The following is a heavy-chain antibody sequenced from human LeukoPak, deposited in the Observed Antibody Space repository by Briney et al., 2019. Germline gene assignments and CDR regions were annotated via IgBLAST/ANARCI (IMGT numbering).Heavy chain of an antibody. J-gene: IGHJ5*02. CDR1: GFTFSSYW. CDR3: ARAPHAGWFDP. V-gene: IGHV3-7*01. CDR2: IKQDGSEK. Sequence: PGGSLRLSCAASGFTFSSYWMSWVRQAPGEGLEWVANIKQDGSEKYYVGSVKGRFTISRDNAKNSLYLQMNSLRAEDTAVYYCARAPHAGWFDPWGQGTLVTVSS.